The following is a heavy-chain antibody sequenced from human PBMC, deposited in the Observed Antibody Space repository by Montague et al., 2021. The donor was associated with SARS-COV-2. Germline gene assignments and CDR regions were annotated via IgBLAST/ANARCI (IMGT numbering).Heavy chain of an antibody. J-gene: IGHJ4*02. CDR2: ISHDGTIE. D-gene: IGHD3-16*01. CDR1: GFALGGHS. V-gene: IGHV3-30*03. Sequence: SLRLSCAASGFALGGHSVHWVRQAPGRGLVWLGDISHDGTIEDYADPVKGRFAIPRDNAENTVYLQMNSLRVEDTAVYYCARDAYKAAWYFDLWGRGTLVTVS. CDR3: ARDAYKAAWYFDL.